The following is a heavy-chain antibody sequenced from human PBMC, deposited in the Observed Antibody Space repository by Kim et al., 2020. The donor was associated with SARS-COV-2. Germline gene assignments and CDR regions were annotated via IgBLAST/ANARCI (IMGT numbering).Heavy chain of an antibody. CDR1: GFTFSSYS. CDR3: ARDGTGYSSGWDY. D-gene: IGHD6-19*01. J-gene: IGHJ4*02. V-gene: IGHV3-21*01. Sequence: GGSLRLSCAASGFTFSSYSMNWVRQAPGKGLEWVSSISSSSSYIYYADSVKGRFTISRDNAKNSLYLQMNSLRAEDTAVYYCARDGTGYSSGWDYWGQGTLVTVSS. CDR2: ISSSSSYI.